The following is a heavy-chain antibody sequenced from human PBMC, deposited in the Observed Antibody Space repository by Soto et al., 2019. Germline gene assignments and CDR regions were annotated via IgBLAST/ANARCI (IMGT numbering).Heavy chain of an antibody. D-gene: IGHD2-15*01. V-gene: IGHV3-30-3*01. CDR3: DRDGSGGTAHPHPYGYLDY. CDR2: ISYDGSNK. J-gene: IGHJ4*02. CDR1: GCTFSSYA. Sequence: GGSLRLSCAASGCTFSSYAMNWVRQAPGKXLEWVAGISYDGSNKYYAYSVKGRFTISRDNSKNTLYLQMNILRAEDTAVYYCDRDGSGGTAHPHPYGYLDYWGQGTLVTVSS.